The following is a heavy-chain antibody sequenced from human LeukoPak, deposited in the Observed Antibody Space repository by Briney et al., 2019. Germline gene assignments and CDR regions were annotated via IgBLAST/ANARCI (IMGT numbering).Heavy chain of an antibody. D-gene: IGHD3-16*01. V-gene: IGHV4-59*01. CDR1: VDSMLSYY. CDR3: ARETSQKGAHYMDV. J-gene: IGHJ6*03. Sequence: SETLSLTCTVSVDSMLSYYWTWIRQPPGGGLEWIGYIYDTGLTNYNPSLKSRVTISLDRSNRQFSLRLTSVTAADTAVYYCARETSQKGAHYMDVWGKGTTVTISS. CDR2: IYDTGLT.